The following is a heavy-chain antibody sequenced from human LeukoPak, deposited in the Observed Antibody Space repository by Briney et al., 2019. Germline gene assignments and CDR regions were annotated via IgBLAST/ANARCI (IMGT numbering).Heavy chain of an antibody. J-gene: IGHJ4*02. D-gene: IGHD6-25*01. Sequence: PGGSLRLSCAASGFTFSDNYMSWIRQAPGEGLEWVSYISNGGTTTKYADSVEGRFTISRDNAKNFLYLQMNSLRAEDTAVYFCASEPRLLDNGGQGTLVTVSS. V-gene: IGHV3-11*04. CDR2: ISNGGTTT. CDR3: ASEPRLLDN. CDR1: GFTFSDNY.